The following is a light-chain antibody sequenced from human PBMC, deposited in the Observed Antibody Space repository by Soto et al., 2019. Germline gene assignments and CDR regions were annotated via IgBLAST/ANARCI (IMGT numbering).Light chain of an antibody. CDR3: TAWDDSLNGVV. CDR2: STD. V-gene: IGLV1-44*01. J-gene: IGLJ2*01. Sequence: QSVLTQPPSASGTPGQRVTISCSGSSCNRGSNTVNWYQHLPGTAPKLLIYSTDQRPSGVPDRFSGSKSGTSASLAISGLQSEDGADYYCTAWDDSLNGVVFGGGTKLTVL. CDR1: SCNRGSNT.